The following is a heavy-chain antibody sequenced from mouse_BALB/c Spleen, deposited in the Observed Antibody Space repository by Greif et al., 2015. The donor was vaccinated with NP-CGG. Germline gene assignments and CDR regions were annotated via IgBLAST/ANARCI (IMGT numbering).Heavy chain of an antibody. CDR2: IDPENGNT. CDR1: GLNIKDTY. Sequence: EVQLQQSGAALVKPGASVKLSCTASGLNIKDTYMHWVKQRPEQGLEWIGRIDPENGNTKYDPKFQGKATITADTSSNXASLQLSSLTSEDTAVYYCARSGGWLLPFAYWGQGTLVTVSA. J-gene: IGHJ3*01. D-gene: IGHD2-3*01. CDR3: ARSGGWLLPFAY. V-gene: IGHV14-3*02.